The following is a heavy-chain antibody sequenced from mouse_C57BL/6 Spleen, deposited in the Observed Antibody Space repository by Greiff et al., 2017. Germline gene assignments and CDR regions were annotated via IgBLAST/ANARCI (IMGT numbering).Heavy chain of an antibody. CDR3: ARGGCITTAVYAMDY. D-gene: IGHD1-1*01. J-gene: IGHJ4*01. CDR2: IYPRSGST. CDR1: GYTFTSYG. Sequence: QVQLQQSGAELARPGASVKLSCKASGYTFTSYGISWVKQRTGQGLEWIGVIYPRSGSTYYNEKFQGKATLTADKSSSTAYMELRSLTSEDSAVYVCARGGCITTAVYAMDYWGQGTSVTVSS. V-gene: IGHV1-81*01.